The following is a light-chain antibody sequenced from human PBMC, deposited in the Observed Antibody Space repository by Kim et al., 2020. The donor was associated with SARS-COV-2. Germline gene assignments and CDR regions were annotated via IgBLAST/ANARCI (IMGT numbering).Light chain of an antibody. CDR2: ETN. J-gene: IGLJ3*02. V-gene: IGLV7-46*01. CDR1: AGSVTSGHY. CDR3: LLSYTGARV. Sequence: PGGTGTITGGSTAGSVTSGHYPYWFQQKPGQAPTTLIYETNNKHSWTPARFSGSLLGGKAALTLSGAQPEDEAEYYCLLSYTGARVFGGGTQLTVL.